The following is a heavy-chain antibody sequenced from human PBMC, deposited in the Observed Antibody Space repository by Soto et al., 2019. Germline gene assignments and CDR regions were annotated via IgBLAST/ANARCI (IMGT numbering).Heavy chain of an antibody. D-gene: IGHD2-21*01. CDR2: IIPILGIA. CDR3: ASAYEHYGMDV. V-gene: IGHV1-69*02. Sequence: QVQLVQSGAEVKKPGSSVKVSCKASGGTFSSYTISWVRQAPGQGLEWMGRIIPILGIANYAQKFQGRVAITADKSTSTADMELSSLRSEDTAVYYCASAYEHYGMDVWGQGTTVTVSS. CDR1: GGTFSSYT. J-gene: IGHJ6*02.